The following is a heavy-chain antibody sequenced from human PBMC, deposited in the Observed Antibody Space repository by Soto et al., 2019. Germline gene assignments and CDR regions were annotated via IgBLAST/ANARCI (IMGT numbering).Heavy chain of an antibody. V-gene: IGHV4-39*01. CDR3: ATPSMITFGGVYDY. Sequence: KSSETLSLTCTVSGGSISSSSYYWGWIRQPPGKGLEWIGSIYYSGSTYYNPSLKSRVTISVDTSKNQFSLKLSSVTAADTAVYYCATPSMITFGGVYDYWGQGTLVTVSS. CDR2: IYYSGST. CDR1: GGSISSSSYY. J-gene: IGHJ4*02. D-gene: IGHD3-16*01.